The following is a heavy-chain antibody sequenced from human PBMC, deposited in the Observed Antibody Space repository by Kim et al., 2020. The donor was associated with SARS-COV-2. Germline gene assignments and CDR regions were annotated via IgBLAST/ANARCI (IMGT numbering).Heavy chain of an antibody. Sequence: EAGKGRLTISRDTSKNTRYRQMNSLRAEDTAVYYCAKSQYSDDGSDPMVDYWGQGTLVTVSS. D-gene: IGHD3-16*01. V-gene: IGHV3-33*03. J-gene: IGHJ4*02. CDR3: AKSQYSDDGSDPMVDY.